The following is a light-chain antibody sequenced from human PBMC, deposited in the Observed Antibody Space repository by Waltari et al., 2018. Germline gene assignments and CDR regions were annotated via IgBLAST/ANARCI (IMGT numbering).Light chain of an antibody. CDR2: EVN. CDR3: SSYEGTNTLL. J-gene: IGLJ2*01. CDR1: TTTGYTY. Sequence: QSALTQPPSASGSPGQSVTISCTRITTTGYTYVPWYQHPPGKAPKLIIYEVNRRPSGVPDRFSGSESGNTASLTVSGLQSEDEADYYCSSYEGTNTLLFGGGTKLTVL. V-gene: IGLV2-8*01.